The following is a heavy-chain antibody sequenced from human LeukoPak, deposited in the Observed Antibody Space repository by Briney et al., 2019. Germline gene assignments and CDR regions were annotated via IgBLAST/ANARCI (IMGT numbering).Heavy chain of an antibody. V-gene: IGHV4-59*01. J-gene: IGHJ4*02. CDR1: GGSISSYY. Sequence: SETLSLTCTVSGGSISSYYWSWIWQPPWKGLEWIGYIYYSGSTNYNPSLKSRVTISVDTSKNQFSLKLSSVTAADTAVYYCASALATGDFDYWGQGTLVTVSS. CDR2: IYYSGST. D-gene: IGHD3-10*01. CDR3: ASALATGDFDY.